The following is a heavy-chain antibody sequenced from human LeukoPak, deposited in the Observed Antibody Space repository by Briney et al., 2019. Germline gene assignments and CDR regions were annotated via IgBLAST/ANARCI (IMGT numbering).Heavy chain of an antibody. D-gene: IGHD1-26*01. CDR3: ARVWGGSYLEYFQH. CDR2: IKQDGSEK. Sequence: GGSLRLSCAASGFTFSTYAMSWVRQAPGKGLEWVANIKQDGSEKYYVDSVKGRFTISRDNAKNSLYLQMNSLRAEDTAVYYCARVWGGSYLEYFQHWGQGTLVTVSS. CDR1: GFTFSTYA. J-gene: IGHJ1*01. V-gene: IGHV3-7*01.